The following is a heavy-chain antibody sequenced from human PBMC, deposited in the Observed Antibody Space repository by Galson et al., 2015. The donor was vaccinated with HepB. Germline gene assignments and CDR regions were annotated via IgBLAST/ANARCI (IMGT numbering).Heavy chain of an antibody. CDR3: ARSRRPPDFWSGYDWYFDL. V-gene: IGHV1-2*02. CDR2: INPNSGGT. Sequence: SVKVSCKASGYTFTGYYMHWVRQAPGQGLEWMGWINPNSGGTNCAQKFQGRVTMTRDTSISTAYMELSRLRSDDTAVYYCARSRRPPDFWSGYDWYFDLWGRGTLVTVSS. CDR1: GYTFTGYY. J-gene: IGHJ2*01. D-gene: IGHD3-3*01.